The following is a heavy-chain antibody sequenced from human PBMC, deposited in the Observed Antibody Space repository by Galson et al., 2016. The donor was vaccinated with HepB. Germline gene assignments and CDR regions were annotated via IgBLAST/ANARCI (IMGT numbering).Heavy chain of an antibody. CDR2: ISSSSADI. CDR1: GFTFSTHT. V-gene: IGHV3-48*02. CDR3: ARTSYSYDTSDYSEAIYFDY. D-gene: IGHD3-16*01. J-gene: IGHJ4*02. Sequence: SLRLSCAASGFTFSTHTMNWVRQAPGKGLEWVAKISSSSADIFYADSVKGRFTISRNNAKNSLYLQMKSLRDEDTAVYFCARTSYSYDTSDYSEAIYFDYWGQGTLVSVSS.